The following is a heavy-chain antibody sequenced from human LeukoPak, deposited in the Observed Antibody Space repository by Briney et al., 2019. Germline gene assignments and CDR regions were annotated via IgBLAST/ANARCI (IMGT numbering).Heavy chain of an antibody. CDR1: GGSFSGYY. D-gene: IGHD2-15*01. CDR2: INHSGST. CDR3: ARGCSGGSCYPAHFDY. V-gene: IGHV4-34*01. Sequence: PSETLSLTCAVYGGSFSGYYWSWIRQPPGKGLEWIGEINHSGSTNYNPSLKSRVTIPVDTSKNQFSLKLSSVTAADTAVYYCARGCSGGSCYPAHFDYWGQGTLVTVSS. J-gene: IGHJ4*02.